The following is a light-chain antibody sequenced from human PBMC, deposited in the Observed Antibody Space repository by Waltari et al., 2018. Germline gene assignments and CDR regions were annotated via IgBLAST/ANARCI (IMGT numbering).Light chain of an antibody. CDR2: WAS. V-gene: IGKV4-1*01. CDR3: QQYYNFPRA. Sequence: DIVMTQSPDSLAVSLGERAPINCKSSQSLLYSPNNKNYLAWFHQKPGPPPKLLISWASTRESGVPDRFTGSGSGTDFTLTISNLQAEDVAVYYCQQYYNFPRAFGGGTKVEIK. J-gene: IGKJ4*01. CDR1: QSLLYSPNNKNY.